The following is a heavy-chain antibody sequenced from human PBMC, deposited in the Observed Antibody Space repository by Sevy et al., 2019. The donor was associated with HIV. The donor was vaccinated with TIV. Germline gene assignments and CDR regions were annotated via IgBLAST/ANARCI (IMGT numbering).Heavy chain of an antibody. D-gene: IGHD4-4*01. J-gene: IGHJ6*02. CDR2: IYSGGST. V-gene: IGHV3-53*01. CDR3: ARPKDYSNYYYGMDV. Sequence: GGSLRLSCAASGFTVSSNYMSWVRQAPGKGLEWVSVIYSGGSTYYADSAKGRFTISRDNPKNTLYLQMNSLRAEDTAVYYCARPKDYSNYYYGMDVWGQGTTVTVSS. CDR1: GFTVSSNY.